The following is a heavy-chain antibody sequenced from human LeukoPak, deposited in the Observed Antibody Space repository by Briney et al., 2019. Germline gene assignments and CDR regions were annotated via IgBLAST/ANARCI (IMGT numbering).Heavy chain of an antibody. J-gene: IGHJ4*02. V-gene: IGHV3-7*01. CDR1: GFTFSSYW. CDR3: ARDPRYCSGGSCYFGYFDY. Sequence: GGSLRLSCAASGFTFSSYWMSWVRQAPGKGLEWVANIKQDGSEKCYVDSVKGRFTISRDNAKNSLYLQMNSLRAEDTAVYYCARDPRYCSGGSCYFGYFDYWGQGTLVTVSS. CDR2: IKQDGSEK. D-gene: IGHD2-15*01.